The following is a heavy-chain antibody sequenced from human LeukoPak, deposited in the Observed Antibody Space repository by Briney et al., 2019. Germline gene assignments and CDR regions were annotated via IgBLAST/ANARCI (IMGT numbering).Heavy chain of an antibody. CDR1: GGTFSSYA. CDR3: ARDTDGDYGPGAFDI. D-gene: IGHD4-17*01. J-gene: IGHJ3*02. CDR2: IIPIFGTA. V-gene: IGHV1-69*13. Sequence: SVKVSCKASGGTFSSYAISWVRQAPGQGLEWMGGIIPIFGTASYAQKFQGRVTITADESTSTAYMELSSLRSEDTAVYYCARDTDGDYGPGAFDIWGQGTMVTVSS.